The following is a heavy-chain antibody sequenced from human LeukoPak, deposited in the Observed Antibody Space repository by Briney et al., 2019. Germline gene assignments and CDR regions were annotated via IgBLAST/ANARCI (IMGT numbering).Heavy chain of an antibody. CDR2: IYTSGST. V-gene: IGHV4-61*09. Sequence: SQTLSLTCTVSGGSISSGSYYWSWIRQPAGKGLEWIGHIYTSGSTNYNPSLKSRVTISVDTSKNQFSLNLSSVTAADTAVYYCARDFSYWDQGTLVTVSS. CDR1: GGSISSGSYY. D-gene: IGHD2-21*01. CDR3: ARDFSY. J-gene: IGHJ4*02.